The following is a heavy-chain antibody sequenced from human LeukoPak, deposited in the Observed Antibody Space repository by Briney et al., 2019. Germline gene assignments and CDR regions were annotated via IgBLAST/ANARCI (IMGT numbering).Heavy chain of an antibody. Sequence: PGRSLRLSCVASGFTFSSYGMYWVRQAPGKGLEWVAVISYDGSNKYYADSVKGRFTISRDNSKNTLYLQMNSLRAEDTAVYYCARVYYAYVWGSYRRYFDYWGQGTLVTVSS. CDR2: ISYDGSNK. D-gene: IGHD3-16*02. CDR1: GFTFSSYG. CDR3: ARVYYAYVWGSYRRYFDY. J-gene: IGHJ4*02. V-gene: IGHV3-30*19.